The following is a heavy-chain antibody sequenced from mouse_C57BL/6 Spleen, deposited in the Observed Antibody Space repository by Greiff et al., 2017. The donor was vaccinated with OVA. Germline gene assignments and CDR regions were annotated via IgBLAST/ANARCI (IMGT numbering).Heavy chain of an antibody. V-gene: IGHV1-7*01. J-gene: IGHJ1*03. D-gene: IGHD1-1*01. CDR2: INPSSGYT. Sequence: QVQLQQSGAELAKPGASVKLSCKASGYTFTSYWMHWVKQRPGQGLEWIGYINPSSGYTKYNQKFKDKATLTADKSSSTAYMQLSSLTYEDSAVYYCAVYYGSSLWYVDVWGTGTTVTVSS. CDR1: GYTFTSYW. CDR3: AVYYGSSLWYVDV.